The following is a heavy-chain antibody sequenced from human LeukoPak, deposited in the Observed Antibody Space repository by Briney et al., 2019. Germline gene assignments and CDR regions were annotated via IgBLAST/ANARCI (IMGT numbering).Heavy chain of an antibody. D-gene: IGHD1-14*01. V-gene: IGHV1-46*01. CDR3: ARWTTTRVGDYPDY. CDR1: GGTFSSYA. J-gene: IGHJ4*02. Sequence: ASVKVSCKASGGTFSSYAISWVRQAPGQGLEWMGIINPSGGSTSYAQKFQGRVTMTRDTSTSTVYMELSSLRSEDTAVYYCARWTTTRVGDYPDYWGQGTLVTVSS. CDR2: INPSGGST.